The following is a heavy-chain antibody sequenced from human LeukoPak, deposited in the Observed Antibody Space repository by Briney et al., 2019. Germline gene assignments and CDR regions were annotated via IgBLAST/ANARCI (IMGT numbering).Heavy chain of an antibody. Sequence: GGSLRLSCEGSGFTFDNYKMNWVRQAPGKGLEWVSSITSSGFDAYYADSTKGRFTISRNNANSSLYLQMDSLRAEDTAVYYCARDDILTGFSPYYHYGMDVWGHGTTVTVSS. CDR1: GFTFDNYK. J-gene: IGHJ6*02. V-gene: IGHV3-21*01. CDR2: ITSSGFDA. D-gene: IGHD3-9*01. CDR3: ARDDILTGFSPYYHYGMDV.